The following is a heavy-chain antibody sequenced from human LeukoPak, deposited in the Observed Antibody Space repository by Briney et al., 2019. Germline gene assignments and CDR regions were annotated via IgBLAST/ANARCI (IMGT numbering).Heavy chain of an antibody. CDR3: TRQRTDYGEFLPEFAP. V-gene: IGHV4-39*01. CDR2: IYYSGST. D-gene: IGHD4-17*01. J-gene: IGHJ5*02. CDR1: GGSISSSSYY. Sequence: PSETLSLTCTVSGGSISSSSYYWGWIRQPPGKGLEWIGSIYYSGSTYYNPSLKSRVTISVDTSKNQFSLKLSSVTAADTAVYYSTRQRTDYGEFLPEFAPWRQGTLISVSS.